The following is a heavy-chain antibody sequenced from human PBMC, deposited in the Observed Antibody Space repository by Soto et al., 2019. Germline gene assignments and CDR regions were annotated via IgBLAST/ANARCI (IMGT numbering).Heavy chain of an antibody. V-gene: IGHV1-46*01. J-gene: IGHJ4*02. Sequence: ASVKVSCKASGYTFTSYYMHWVRQAPGQGLEWMGIMNPSGGSTSYAQKFQDRVTMTRDTSITTAYMELSGLRSDDTAVYYCARDPGPYGDYSYWGQGTLVTVSS. D-gene: IGHD4-17*01. CDR2: MNPSGGST. CDR3: ARDPGPYGDYSY. CDR1: GYTFTSYY.